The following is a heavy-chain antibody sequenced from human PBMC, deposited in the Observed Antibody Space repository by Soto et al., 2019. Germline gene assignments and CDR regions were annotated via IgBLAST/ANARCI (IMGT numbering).Heavy chain of an antibody. J-gene: IGHJ5*02. D-gene: IGHD3-10*01. CDR3: ARGRQDYYGSGTYHGVGH. Sequence: QVQLVQSGAEVKKPGASVKVSCKASGYTFTTYGINWVRQAPGQGLEWMGWISAYNGNTNYAQKLRCRVTITTDTATITAYLELRSVRSDDTAAYYCARGRQDYYGSGTYHGVGHWGQGTRVTVPS. CDR2: ISAYNGNT. CDR1: GYTFTTYG. V-gene: IGHV1-18*01.